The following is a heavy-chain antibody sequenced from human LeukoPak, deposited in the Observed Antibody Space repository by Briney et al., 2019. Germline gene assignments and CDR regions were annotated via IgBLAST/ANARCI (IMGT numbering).Heavy chain of an antibody. CDR1: GYTFTSYD. V-gene: IGHV1-8*01. CDR3: ARRSDDYDSSAYYH. J-gene: IGHJ4*02. D-gene: IGHD3-22*01. Sequence: ASVKVSCKASGYTFTSYDLNWVRQATGQGLEWMGWVNPNSGNTGYAQKFQGRVTMTMDPSISTAYMELSSLRSEDTAAYYCARRSDDYDSSAYYHWGQGTLVTVSS. CDR2: VNPNSGNT.